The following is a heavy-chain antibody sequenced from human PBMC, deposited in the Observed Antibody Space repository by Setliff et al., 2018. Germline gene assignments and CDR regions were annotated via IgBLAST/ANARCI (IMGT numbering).Heavy chain of an antibody. CDR2: IIPIFGTA. Sequence: GASVKVSCKASGGTFSSYAISWVRQAPGQGLEWMGGIIPIFGTANYAPKFQGRVTITADTSTNTAYMELSSLRSEEDTAVYYCARGTYRDFYYFDYWGQGTLVTVS. J-gene: IGHJ4*02. CDR3: ARGTYRDFYYFDY. D-gene: IGHD5-12*01. CDR1: GGTFSSYA. V-gene: IGHV1-69*06.